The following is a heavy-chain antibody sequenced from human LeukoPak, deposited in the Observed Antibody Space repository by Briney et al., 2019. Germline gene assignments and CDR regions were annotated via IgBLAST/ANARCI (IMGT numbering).Heavy chain of an antibody. CDR3: ARVNEAVAGTDY. CDR1: GFTFSSYE. D-gene: IGHD6-19*01. V-gene: IGHV3-21*05. CDR2: ISSSSSYI. Sequence: GGSLRLSCAASGFTFSSYEMNWVRQAPGKGLEWVSYISSSSSYIYYADSVKDRFTISRDNAKNSLYLQMNSLRAEDTAVYYCARVNEAVAGTDYWGQGTLVTVSS. J-gene: IGHJ4*02.